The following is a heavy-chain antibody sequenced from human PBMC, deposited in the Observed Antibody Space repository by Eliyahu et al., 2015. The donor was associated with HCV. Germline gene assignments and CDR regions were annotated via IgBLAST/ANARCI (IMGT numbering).Heavy chain of an antibody. Sequence: QLVESGGGLVKPGGSLRLSCAASGFTFSNAWMNWVRQVPGKGLEWVGRIRSKPNGGTTDYAAPVKGRFTISRDDSKDTLYLQMNSLETEDTGVYYCNRDGVNGSRWWYYGMDVWGQGTTVTVSS. CDR2: IRSKPNGGTT. D-gene: IGHD1-26*01. J-gene: IGHJ6*02. V-gene: IGHV3-15*07. CDR3: NRDGVNGSRWWYYGMDV. CDR1: GFTFSNAW.